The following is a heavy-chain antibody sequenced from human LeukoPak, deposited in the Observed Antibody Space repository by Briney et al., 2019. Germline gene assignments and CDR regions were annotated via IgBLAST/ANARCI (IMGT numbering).Heavy chain of an antibody. V-gene: IGHV4-39*07. D-gene: IGHD5-12*01. Sequence: SEALSLTCTVSGGSISSSSYYWGWLRQPPGRGGEWIGSIYYSGSTYYNPSLKRRVTISVDTSKNQFSLKLSSVTAADTAVYYCARGRAHYSGYALDAFDIWGQGTMVTVSS. J-gene: IGHJ3*02. CDR2: IYYSGST. CDR1: GGSISSSSYY. CDR3: ARGRAHYSGYALDAFDI.